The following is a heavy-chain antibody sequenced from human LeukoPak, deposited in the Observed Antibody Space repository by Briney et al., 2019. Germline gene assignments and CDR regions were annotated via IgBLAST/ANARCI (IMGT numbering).Heavy chain of an antibody. Sequence: ASVKVSCKASGYTFTGYYIHWVRQAPGQGLERMGWINPNSGGTNYAQKFQGRVAMTRDTSISTAYMELSRLRSDDTAVYYCAKEPNGSGTNPSDYWGQGTLVTVSS. V-gene: IGHV1-2*02. CDR1: GYTFTGYY. J-gene: IGHJ4*02. D-gene: IGHD3-10*01. CDR3: AKEPNGSGTNPSDY. CDR2: INPNSGGT.